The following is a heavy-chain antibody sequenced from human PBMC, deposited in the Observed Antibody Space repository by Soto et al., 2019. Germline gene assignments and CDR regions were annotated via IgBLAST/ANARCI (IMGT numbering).Heavy chain of an antibody. CDR1: GFTFSSYG. V-gene: IGHV3-30*18. D-gene: IGHD1-26*01. CDR2: ISYDGSNK. CDR3: AKALSVGATAFDY. Sequence: QVQLVESGGGVVQPGRSLRLSCAASGFTFSSYGMHWVRQAPGKGLEWVAVISYDGSNKYYADSVKGRFTISRDNSKNTLYLQMNSLRAEDTAVYYCAKALSVGATAFDYWGQGTLVTVSS. J-gene: IGHJ4*02.